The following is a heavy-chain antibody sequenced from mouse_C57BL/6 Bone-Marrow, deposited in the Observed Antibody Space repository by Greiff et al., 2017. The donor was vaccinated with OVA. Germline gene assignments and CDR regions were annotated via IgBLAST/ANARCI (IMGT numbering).Heavy chain of an antibody. V-gene: IGHV5-4*01. CDR3: AREDYGSSPHWYFDV. CDR1: GFTFSSYA. Sequence: EVMLVESGGGLVKPGGSLKLSCAASGFTFSSYAMSWVRQTPEKRLEWVATISDGGSYTYYPDNVKGRFTISRDNAKNNLYLQMSHLKSEDTAMYYCAREDYGSSPHWYFDVWGTGTTVTVSS. CDR2: ISDGGSYT. J-gene: IGHJ1*03. D-gene: IGHD1-1*01.